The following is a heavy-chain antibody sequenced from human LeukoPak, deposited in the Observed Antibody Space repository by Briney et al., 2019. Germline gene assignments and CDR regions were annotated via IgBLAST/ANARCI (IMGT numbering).Heavy chain of an antibody. V-gene: IGHV3-30*04. CDR2: ISYDGSNK. J-gene: IGHJ4*02. CDR1: GFTFSSYA. Sequence: GRSLRLSCAASGFTFSSYAMHWVRQAPGMGLEWVAVISYDGSNKYYADSVKGRFTISRDNSKNTLYLQMNSLRAEDTAVYYCARVAYYYDSSGYYDYWGQGTLVTVSS. CDR3: ARVAYYYDSSGYYDY. D-gene: IGHD3-22*01.